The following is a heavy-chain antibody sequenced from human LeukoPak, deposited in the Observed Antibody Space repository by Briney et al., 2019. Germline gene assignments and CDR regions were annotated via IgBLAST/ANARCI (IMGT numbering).Heavy chain of an antibody. D-gene: IGHD2-2*01. Sequence: GASVKVSCKASGGTFSSYAISWVRQAPGQGLEWMGRIIPILGIANYAQKFQGRVTITADKSTSTAYMELSSLRSEDTAVYYCARGESIVVVPAARDGYWGQGTLVTVSS. CDR3: ARGESIVVVPAARDGY. V-gene: IGHV1-69*04. J-gene: IGHJ4*02. CDR1: GGTFSSYA. CDR2: IIPILGIA.